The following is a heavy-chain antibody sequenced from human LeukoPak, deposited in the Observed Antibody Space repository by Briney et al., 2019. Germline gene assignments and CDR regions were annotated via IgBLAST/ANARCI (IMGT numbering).Heavy chain of an antibody. Sequence: GASVKVSCKASGYTFTSYGISWVRQAPGQGLEWMGWISAYNGNTNYAQKLQGRVTLTTDTSTSTAYMERRSLRSDDSAMSYGARVKSVGIAARVGSWFDPWGQGTLVTVSS. CDR3: ARVKSVGIAARVGSWFDP. D-gene: IGHD6-6*01. CDR1: GYTFTSYG. J-gene: IGHJ5*02. V-gene: IGHV1-18*01. CDR2: ISAYNGNT.